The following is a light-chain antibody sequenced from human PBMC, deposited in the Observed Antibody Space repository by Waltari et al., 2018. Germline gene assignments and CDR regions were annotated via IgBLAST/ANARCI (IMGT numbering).Light chain of an antibody. Sequence: DVVMTQTPLALSVTPGQPASISSKPSQSLLHSDGKPHLYWYLQKPAQPPQLLIYEVSIRFSGVPDRFSGSGSGTDFTLKISRVEAEDVGLYYCMQSIQFPLTFGGGTKVEIK. CDR1: QSLLHSDGKPH. CDR2: EVS. CDR3: MQSIQFPLT. J-gene: IGKJ4*01. V-gene: IGKV2D-29*01.